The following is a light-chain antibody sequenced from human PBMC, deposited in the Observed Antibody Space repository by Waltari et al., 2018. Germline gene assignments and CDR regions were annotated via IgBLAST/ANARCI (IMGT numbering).Light chain of an antibody. J-gene: IGLJ2*01. CDR3: ATWDNNLKDVV. V-gene: IGLV1-51*01. CDR2: DKY. CDR1: SSNIGHYY. Sequence: QSVFTQPPSVSAAPAQKVTSSCPGSSSNIGHYYVSCYSPLPGAAPKLLIYDKYKRPSGIPDRFSATKSGPSGNLGITGLQIGDEADYYCATWDNNLKDVVFGGGTKLTVL.